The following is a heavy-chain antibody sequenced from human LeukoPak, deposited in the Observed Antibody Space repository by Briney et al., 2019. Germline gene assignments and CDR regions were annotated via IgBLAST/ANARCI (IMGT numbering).Heavy chain of an antibody. D-gene: IGHD3-16*01. CDR1: GISISSSNSY. V-gene: IGHV4-39*07. CDR2: IYHSGST. Sequence: PSETLSLTCTVSGISISSSNSYWGWIRQPPGKGLEWIGSIYHSGSTYYNPSLKSRVTISVDTSKNQFSLKLSSVTAADTAVYYCARDRMRVGFGGFDPWGQGTLVTVSS. CDR3: ARDRMRVGFGGFDP. J-gene: IGHJ5*02.